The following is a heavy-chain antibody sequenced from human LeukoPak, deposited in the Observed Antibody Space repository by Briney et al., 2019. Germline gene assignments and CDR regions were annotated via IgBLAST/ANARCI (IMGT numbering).Heavy chain of an antibody. CDR3: ASVRGGSYYPLAYFQH. CDR2: INPSGGST. CDR1: GFTFTSYY. V-gene: IGHV1-46*01. J-gene: IGHJ1*01. Sequence: ASVKVSCKASGFTFTSYYMHWVRQAPGQGLEWMGIINPSGGSTSYAQKFQGRVTMTRDTSTSTVYMELSSLRSEDTAVYYCASVRGGSYYPLAYFQHWGQGTLVTVSS. D-gene: IGHD1-26*01.